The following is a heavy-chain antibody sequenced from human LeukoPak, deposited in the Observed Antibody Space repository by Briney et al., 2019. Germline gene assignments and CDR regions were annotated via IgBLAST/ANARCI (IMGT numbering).Heavy chain of an antibody. Sequence: PGGSLRLSCTVSGFTVSTNSMSWVRQAPGKGLEWVSAISGSGGSTYYADSVKGRFTISRDNSKNTLYLQMNSLRAEDTAVYYCAKDSPLTYDSSGYYYGYYFDYWGQGTLVTVSS. CDR2: ISGSGGST. D-gene: IGHD3-22*01. V-gene: IGHV3-23*01. J-gene: IGHJ4*02. CDR3: AKDSPLTYDSSGYYYGYYFDY. CDR1: GFTVSTNS.